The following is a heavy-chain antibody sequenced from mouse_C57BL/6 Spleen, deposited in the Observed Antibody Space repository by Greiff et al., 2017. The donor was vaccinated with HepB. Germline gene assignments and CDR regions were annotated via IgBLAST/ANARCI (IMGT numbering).Heavy chain of an antibody. J-gene: IGHJ2*01. CDR2: IHPNSGST. D-gene: IGHD4-1*01. CDR1: GYTFTSYW. Sequence: QVQLQQPGAELVKPGASVKLSCKASGYTFTSYWMHWVKQRPGQGLEWIGMIHPNSGSTNYNEKFKSKATLTVDKSASTAYMQLSSLTSEDSAVYYCARSELTGNDYWGQGTTLTVSS. V-gene: IGHV1-64*01. CDR3: ARSELTGNDY.